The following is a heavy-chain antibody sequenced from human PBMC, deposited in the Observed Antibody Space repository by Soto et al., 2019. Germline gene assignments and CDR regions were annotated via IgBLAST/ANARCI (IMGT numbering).Heavy chain of an antibody. CDR1: GFTFSTYG. CDR2: ISYDGSNK. V-gene: IGHV3-30*18. CDR3: AKGFSYSVIDY. Sequence: VQLVESGGGMVQPGRSLRLSCAASGFTFSTYGMHWVRQAPGKGQEWVAVISYDGSNKYYADSVKGRFTISRDNSKNTLYLQMSSLRAEDTAVYYCAKGFSYSVIDYWGQGTLVTVSS. J-gene: IGHJ4*02. D-gene: IGHD5-18*01.